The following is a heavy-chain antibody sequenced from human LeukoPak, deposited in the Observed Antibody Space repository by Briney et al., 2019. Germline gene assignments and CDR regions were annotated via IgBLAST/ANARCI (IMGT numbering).Heavy chain of an antibody. J-gene: IGHJ5*02. CDR3: AKDQSLDGGNVRGYFDP. V-gene: IGHV3-23*01. CDR2: VSGGGGYT. Sequence: GGSLRLSCAASGFTFSSFAMNWVRRAPGKGLEWVSVVSGGGGYTHYAASVQGRFTISRDNSKSTLYLQMNSLRAEDTAIYYCAKDQSLDGGNVRGYFDPWGQGTLVIVSS. D-gene: IGHD4-23*01. CDR1: GFTFSSFA.